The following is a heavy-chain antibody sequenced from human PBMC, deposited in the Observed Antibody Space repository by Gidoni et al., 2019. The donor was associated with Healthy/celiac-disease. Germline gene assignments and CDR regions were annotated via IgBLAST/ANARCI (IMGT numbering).Heavy chain of an antibody. CDR2: ISYDGSNK. Sequence: QVQLVESGGGVVQPGRSLRLSCAASGFTFSSYGMHWARQAPGKGLEWVAVISYDGSNKYYADSVKGRFTISRDNSKNTLYLQMNSLRAEDTAVYYCAKDLTYYDFWSGYPYYYGMDVWGQGTTVTVSS. CDR1: GFTFSSYG. D-gene: IGHD3-3*01. J-gene: IGHJ6*02. CDR3: AKDLTYYDFWSGYPYYYGMDV. V-gene: IGHV3-30*18.